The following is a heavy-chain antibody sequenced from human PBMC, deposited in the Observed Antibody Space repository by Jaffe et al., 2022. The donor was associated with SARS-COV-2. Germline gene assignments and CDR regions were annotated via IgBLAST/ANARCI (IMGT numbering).Heavy chain of an antibody. Sequence: QVQLVQSGAEVKKPGASVKVSCKASGYTFTSYYMHWVRQAPGQGLEWMGIINPSGGSTSYAQKLQGRVTMTRDTSTSTVYMELSSLRSEDTAVYYCARERTMVRGVIREGYFDYWGQGTLVTVSS. CDR2: INPSGGST. D-gene: IGHD3-10*01. CDR1: GYTFTSYY. V-gene: IGHV1-46*04. J-gene: IGHJ4*02. CDR3: ARERTMVRGVIREGYFDY.